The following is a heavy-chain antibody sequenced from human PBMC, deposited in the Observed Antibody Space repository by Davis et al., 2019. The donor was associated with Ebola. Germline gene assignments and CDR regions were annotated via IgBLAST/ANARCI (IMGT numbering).Heavy chain of an antibody. CDR1: GFTFSTYV. J-gene: IGHJ4*02. V-gene: IGHV3-23*01. Sequence: GESLKTSCAASGFTFSTYVMSWARQAPGKGLESVSTIIASGGTTYYADSVKGRFTIPRDNSKNTLYLQMNSLTTEDTAVYYCAKYEVVMTSPDYFDSWGQGTLVTVSS. CDR3: AKYEVVMTSPDYFDS. D-gene: IGHD2-8*01. CDR2: IIASGGTT.